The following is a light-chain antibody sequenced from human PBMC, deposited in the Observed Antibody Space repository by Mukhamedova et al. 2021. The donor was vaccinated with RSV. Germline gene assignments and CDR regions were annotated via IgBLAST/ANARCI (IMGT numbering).Light chain of an antibody. CDR2: EAF. J-gene: IGKJ1*01. CDR3: QQYHVYNPA. Sequence: WYQRRVHGKAPKLLIYEAFSLESGVPSRFSGSGSEPEFTLTISSLQPDDSATYYCQQYHVYNPAFGQGTKVEIK. V-gene: IGKV1-5*03.